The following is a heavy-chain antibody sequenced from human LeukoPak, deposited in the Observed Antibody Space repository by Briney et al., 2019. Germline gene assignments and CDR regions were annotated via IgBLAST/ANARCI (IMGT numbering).Heavy chain of an antibody. CDR2: IIPIFGTA. J-gene: IGHJ4*02. V-gene: IGHV1-69*05. Sequence: GGSVEVSCKASGGTFSSYAISWVRQAPGQGLEWMGGIIPIFGTANYAQKFQGRVTITTDESTSTAYMELSSLRSEDTAVYYCARGPYYYDSSRVFDYWGQGTLVTVSS. CDR3: ARGPYYYDSSRVFDY. D-gene: IGHD3-22*01. CDR1: GGTFSSYA.